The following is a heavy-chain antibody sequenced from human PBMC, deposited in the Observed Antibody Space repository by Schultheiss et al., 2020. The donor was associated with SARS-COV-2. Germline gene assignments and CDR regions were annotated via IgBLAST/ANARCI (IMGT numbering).Heavy chain of an antibody. J-gene: IGHJ4*02. D-gene: IGHD1-26*01. CDR1: GFTFDDYA. CDR2: ISSSGSTI. CDR3: ASGGSFWWYFDY. V-gene: IGHV3-48*01. Sequence: GGSLRLSCAASGFTFDDYAMHWVRQAPGKGLEWVSYISSSGSTIYYADSVKGRFTISRDNSKNALCLQMNSLRAEDTAVYYCASGGSFWWYFDYWGQGTRVTVSS.